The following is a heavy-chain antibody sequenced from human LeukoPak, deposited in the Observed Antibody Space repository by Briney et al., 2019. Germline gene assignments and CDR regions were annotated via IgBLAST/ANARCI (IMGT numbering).Heavy chain of an antibody. CDR3: ARDPGTRVVDP. V-gene: IGHV1-18*01. CDR1: GYTFTTYG. D-gene: IGHD2-2*01. CDR2: INTYNGNT. J-gene: IGHJ5*02. Sequence: ASVKVSCKASGYTFTTYGISWVRQAPGQGLEWMGLINTYNGNTNYAQKVQGRVTMTTDTSTSTAYMELRSLRSGDTALYYCARDPGTRVVDPWGQGTLVTVSS.